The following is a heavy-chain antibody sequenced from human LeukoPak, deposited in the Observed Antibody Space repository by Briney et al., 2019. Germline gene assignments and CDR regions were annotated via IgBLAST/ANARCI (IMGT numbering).Heavy chain of an antibody. J-gene: IGHJ3*02. V-gene: IGHV3-48*03. CDR2: ISIIDTNI. CDR3: ARGGSSGYNYDAFDI. Sequence: GGSLRLSCAASGFTFSGYEMNWVRQAPGKGLEWISYISIIDTNIYYADSVKGRFTISRDNAKNSLYLQMNSLRAEDTAVYYCARGGSSGYNYDAFDIWGQGTMVTVSS. D-gene: IGHD3-22*01. CDR1: GFTFSGYE.